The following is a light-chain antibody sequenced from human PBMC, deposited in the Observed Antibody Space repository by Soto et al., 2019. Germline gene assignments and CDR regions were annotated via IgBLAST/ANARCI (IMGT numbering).Light chain of an antibody. CDR3: QQFNTYPLT. Sequence: AIQLTQSPSSLSASLGDIVTITCRASQGISGALAWYQQKPGKAPKLLIYDASSLEGGVPSRFSGSGAGTDFTLTISSLQPEDFASYYCQQFNTYPLTFGQGTRLEIK. J-gene: IGKJ5*01. CDR2: DAS. V-gene: IGKV1-13*02. CDR1: QGISGA.